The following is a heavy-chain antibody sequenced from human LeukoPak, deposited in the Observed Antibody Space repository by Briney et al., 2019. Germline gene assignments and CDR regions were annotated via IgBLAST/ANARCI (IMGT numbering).Heavy chain of an antibody. CDR3: ARYPLSYTGNWHYFFDY. V-gene: IGHV1-18*01. CDR2: ISASNGNT. Sequence: ASVKVSCKASGYSFSSYGIIWVRQAPGQGLEWLGWISASNGNTNYAQKLQGRVTMTSDTSTSTAYMDLRSLTPDDTAFYYCARYPLSYTGNWHYFFDYWGQGTLLTVSS. J-gene: IGHJ4*02. CDR1: GYSFSSYG. D-gene: IGHD1-7*01.